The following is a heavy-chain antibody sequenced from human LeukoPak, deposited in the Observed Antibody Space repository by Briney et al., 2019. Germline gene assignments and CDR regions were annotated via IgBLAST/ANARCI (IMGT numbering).Heavy chain of an antibody. J-gene: IGHJ3*02. CDR3: AREVEMATIWAFDI. Sequence: PGGSLRLSCAASGFTFDDYGMSWVRQAPGKGLEWVSGINWNGGSTGYADSVKGRFTISRDNAKNSLYLQMNSLRAEDTALYYCAREVEMATIWAFDIWGQGTMVTVSS. V-gene: IGHV3-20*04. D-gene: IGHD5-24*01. CDR2: INWNGGST. CDR1: GFTFDDYG.